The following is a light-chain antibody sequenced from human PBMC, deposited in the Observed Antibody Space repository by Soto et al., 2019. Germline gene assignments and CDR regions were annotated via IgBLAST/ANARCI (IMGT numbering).Light chain of an antibody. V-gene: IGKV1-39*01. CDR2: AAS. CDR3: QQPFRNPRT. J-gene: IGKJ3*01. CDR1: QNIDKY. Sequence: DILLTQSPASLSASVGDRVTITCRANQNIDKYLNWYQQKPGKAPKFLISAASSLQSGVPVRFSGTRSGTDFTLSITNLQPEDFGSYFCQQPFRNPRTFGPGTKLHI.